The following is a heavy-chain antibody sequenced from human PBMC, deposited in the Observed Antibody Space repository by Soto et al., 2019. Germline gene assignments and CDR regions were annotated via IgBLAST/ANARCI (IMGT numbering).Heavy chain of an antibody. D-gene: IGHD4-17*01. CDR3: AKDFGTFTVTMGRIDY. Sequence: QVQLVESGGGVVQPGRSLRLSCAASGFTFSSYGMHWVRQAPGKGLEWVAVVSYDGSNKYYADSVKGRFTISRDNSKNTLYLQMNSLRAEDTAVYYCAKDFGTFTVTMGRIDYWGQGTLVTVSS. J-gene: IGHJ4*02. CDR1: GFTFSSYG. V-gene: IGHV3-30*18. CDR2: VSYDGSNK.